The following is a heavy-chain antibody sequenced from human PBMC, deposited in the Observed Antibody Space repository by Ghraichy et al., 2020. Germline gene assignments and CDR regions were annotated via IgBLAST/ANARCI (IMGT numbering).Heavy chain of an antibody. CDR3: ARTSTFSGMDV. Sequence: GGSLRLSCAASGSTFSDYYMSWIRQAPGKGLEWVTYISSSDTTKNYADSVKGRFTISRDNAKNSLYLQMNGLRAEDTAIYYCARTSTFSGMDVWGQGTTVTVSS. J-gene: IGHJ6*02. CDR2: ISSSDTTK. CDR1: GSTFSDYY. V-gene: IGHV3-11*01. D-gene: IGHD2-2*01.